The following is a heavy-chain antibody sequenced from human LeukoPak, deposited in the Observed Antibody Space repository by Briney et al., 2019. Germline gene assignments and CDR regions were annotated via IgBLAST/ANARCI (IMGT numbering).Heavy chain of an antibody. J-gene: IGHJ6*02. CDR3: VREQQYYRYGMDV. D-gene: IGHD2/OR15-2a*01. V-gene: IGHV3-7*05. CDR1: GFTVSNNY. CDR2: IREDGSDK. Sequence: GGSLRLSCAASGFTVSNNYMSWVRQAPGRGLEWVANIREDGSDKYYVGSVKGRFTISRDNAKNSLSLQMNSLRVEDTAVYYCVREQQYYRYGMDVWGQGTTVTVSS.